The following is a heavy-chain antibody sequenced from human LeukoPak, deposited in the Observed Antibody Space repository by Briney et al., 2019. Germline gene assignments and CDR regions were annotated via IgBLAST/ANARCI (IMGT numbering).Heavy chain of an antibody. CDR1: GGSISSGGYY. V-gene: IGHV4-61*08. CDR2: IYYSGST. CDR3: ARRVNFRLYYYYMDV. J-gene: IGHJ6*03. D-gene: IGHD2-21*01. Sequence: SETLSLTCTVSGGSISSGGYYWSWIRQHPGKGLEWIGYIYYSGSTNYNPSLKSRVTISVDTSKNQFSLKLSSVTAADTAVYYCARRVNFRLYYYYMDVWGKGTTVTVSS.